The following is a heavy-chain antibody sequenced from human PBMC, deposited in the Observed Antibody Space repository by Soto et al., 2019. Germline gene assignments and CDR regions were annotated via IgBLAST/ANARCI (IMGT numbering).Heavy chain of an antibody. CDR1: AGSISSSSYY. CDR3: AGTGRGHWFDP. V-gene: IGHV4-39*01. J-gene: IGHJ5*02. CDR2: IYYSGST. Sequence: SETLSLTCTVFAGSISSSSYYWGWIRQPPGRGREGIGSIYYSGSTNYNPSRKSRVTISVDTSKNQFFLKLSSVTAAAAAVYYCAGTGRGHWFDPWGQGTQVTVSS.